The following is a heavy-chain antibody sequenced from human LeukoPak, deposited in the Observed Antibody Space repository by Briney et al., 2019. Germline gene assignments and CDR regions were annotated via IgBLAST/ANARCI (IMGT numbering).Heavy chain of an antibody. Sequence: PGGSLRLSCAASGFIFSTYPMSWVRQAPGKGLEWVSAITGSGDSTIYADSMKGRCTISRDNSKNTLSLQMNTLRAEDTAVYYCAKENPVGGTNYFDYWGQGTLVTVSS. CDR1: GFIFSTYP. J-gene: IGHJ4*02. CDR2: ITGSGDST. CDR3: AKENPVGGTNYFDY. D-gene: IGHD1-26*01. V-gene: IGHV3-23*01.